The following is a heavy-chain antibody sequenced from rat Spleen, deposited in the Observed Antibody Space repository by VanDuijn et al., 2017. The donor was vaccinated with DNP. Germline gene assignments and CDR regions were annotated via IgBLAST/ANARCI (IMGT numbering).Heavy chain of an antibody. CDR2: ISYDGSRT. J-gene: IGHJ4*01. Sequence: EVQLVESGGGLVQPGRSLTLSCAASGFTFSNYGMAWVRQAPKKGLEWVATISYDGSRTYFRDSVKGRFTMSRDNAKGTLYLQMDSLRSEDTATYYCTTDYYYDGSYYSRGYYAMDAWGQGTSVTVSS. CDR3: TTDYYYDGSYYSRGYYAMDA. D-gene: IGHD1-12*02. CDR1: GFTFSNYG. V-gene: IGHV5-7*01.